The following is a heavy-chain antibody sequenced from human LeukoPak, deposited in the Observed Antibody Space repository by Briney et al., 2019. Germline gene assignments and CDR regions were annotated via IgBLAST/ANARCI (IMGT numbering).Heavy chain of an antibody. V-gene: IGHV3-30-3*01. D-gene: IGHD3-16*01. CDR2: ISYDGNKE. CDR1: GFTFNNYA. Sequence: PGGSLRLSCAASGFTFNNYALHWVREAPGKGLEWVAVISYDGNKEYYADSVKGQFTISRDNSKNTLYLQMNSLRAEVTAVYYCARDAPGGDYLLDYWGQGTLVTVSS. CDR3: ARDAPGGDYLLDY. J-gene: IGHJ4*02.